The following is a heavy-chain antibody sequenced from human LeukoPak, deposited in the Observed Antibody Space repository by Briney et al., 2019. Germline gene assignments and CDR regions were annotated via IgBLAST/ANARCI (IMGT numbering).Heavy chain of an antibody. Sequence: GGSLRLSCAASGFTFTSYAMSWVRQAPGKGLEWVSTISGNGGGTYYADSVKGRYTISRDNSKNTLYLQMNSLRAEDTAVYYCAKDPNYYDSSGLSGYWGQGTLVTVSS. CDR2: ISGNGGGT. V-gene: IGHV3-23*01. CDR3: AKDPNYYDSSGLSGY. D-gene: IGHD3-22*01. J-gene: IGHJ4*02. CDR1: GFTFTSYA.